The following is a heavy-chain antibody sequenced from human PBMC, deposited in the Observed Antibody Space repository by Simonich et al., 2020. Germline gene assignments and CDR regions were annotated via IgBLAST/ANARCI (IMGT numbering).Heavy chain of an antibody. V-gene: IGHV3-9*01. Sequence: EVQLVESGGGLVQPGRSLRLSCAASGFTFDDYAMHWVRNAPGKGLEWVSGSKWKSVSIGYADSVKGRLTISRDNAKNSLYLQMNSLRAEDTALYYCAKDVAAAGTEYFQHWGQGTLVTVSS. CDR1: GFTFDDYA. J-gene: IGHJ1*01. CDR3: AKDVAAAGTEYFQH. D-gene: IGHD6-13*01. CDR2: SKWKSVSI.